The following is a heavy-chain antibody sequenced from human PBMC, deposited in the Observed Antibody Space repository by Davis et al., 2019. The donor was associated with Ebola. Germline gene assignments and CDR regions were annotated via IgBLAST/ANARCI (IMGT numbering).Heavy chain of an antibody. Sequence: ASVKVSCKASGYTFTSYGISWVRQAPGQGLEWMGWISTYNGNTKYAQKLQGRVTMTTDTSTNTAYLELRSLRSDDTAVYYCARDYDLLSYYMDVWGKGTTVTVSS. CDR3: ARDYDLLSYYMDV. CDR2: ISTYNGNT. J-gene: IGHJ6*03. D-gene: IGHD3-3*01. CDR1: GYTFTSYG. V-gene: IGHV1-18*01.